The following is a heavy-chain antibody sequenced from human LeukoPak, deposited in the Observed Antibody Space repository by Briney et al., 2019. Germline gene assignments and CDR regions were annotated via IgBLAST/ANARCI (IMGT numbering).Heavy chain of an antibody. Sequence: GGSLRLSCAASGFTFSSYWMSWVRQAPGKGLEWVASIKQDGSEKYYVDSVKGRFTISRDNAKNSLYLQMNSLRAEDTAVYYCARVSGSYYFDYWGQGTLVTVSS. J-gene: IGHJ4*02. CDR2: IKQDGSEK. V-gene: IGHV3-7*01. D-gene: IGHD1-26*01. CDR3: ARVSGSYYFDY. CDR1: GFTFSSYW.